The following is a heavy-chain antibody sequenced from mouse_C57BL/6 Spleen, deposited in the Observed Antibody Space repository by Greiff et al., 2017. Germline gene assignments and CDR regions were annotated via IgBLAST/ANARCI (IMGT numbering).Heavy chain of an antibody. V-gene: IGHV1-52*01. CDR1: GYTFTSYW. CDR2: IDPSDSET. J-gene: IGHJ2*01. CDR3: ARYYYDYDLYYFDY. D-gene: IGHD2-4*01. Sequence: QVQLQQPGAELVRPGSSVKLSCKASGYTFTSYWMHWVKQRPIQGLEWIGNIDPSDSETHYNQKFKDKATLTVDKSSSTAYMQLSSLTSEDSAVYYCARYYYDYDLYYFDYWGQGTTLTVSS.